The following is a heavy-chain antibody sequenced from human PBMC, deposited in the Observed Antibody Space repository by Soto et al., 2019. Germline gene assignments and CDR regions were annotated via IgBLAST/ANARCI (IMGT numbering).Heavy chain of an antibody. CDR2: IYYSGST. CDR1: GGSISSYY. Sequence: SETLSLTCTVSGGSISSYYWSWIRQPPGKGLEWIGYIYYSGSTNYNPSLKSRVTTSVDTSKNQFSLKLSSVTAADTAVYYCARDRGYGRPINWFDPWGQGTLVTVSS. D-gene: IGHD4-17*01. CDR3: ARDRGYGRPINWFDP. J-gene: IGHJ5*02. V-gene: IGHV4-59*01.